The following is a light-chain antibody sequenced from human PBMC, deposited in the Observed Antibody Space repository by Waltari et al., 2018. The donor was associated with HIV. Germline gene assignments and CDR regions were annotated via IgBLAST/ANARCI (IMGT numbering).Light chain of an antibody. CDR1: SSDVGGYNY. Sequence: QSALTQPASVSGSPGQSITISCTGTSSDVGGYNYVSWYHQHPGKAPKLMIYDVSNRPSGVSDRFSGSKSGNTASLTISGLQAEDEADYYCSSYTSRSTVIFGGGTKLTVL. V-gene: IGLV2-14*03. CDR3: SSYTSRSTVI. CDR2: DVS. J-gene: IGLJ2*01.